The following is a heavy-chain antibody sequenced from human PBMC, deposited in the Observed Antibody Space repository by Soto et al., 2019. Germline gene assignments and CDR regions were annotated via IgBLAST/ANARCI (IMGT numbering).Heavy chain of an antibody. CDR2: IYYSGST. J-gene: IGHJ4*02. Sequence: QVQLQESGPGLVKPSETLSLTCTVSGGSISSYDWSWIRQPPGKGLEWIGYIYYSGSTNYNPSLKSRVTISVDTSKNQLSLKLSSVTAADTAVYYCARRYGYYFDYWGQGTLVTVSS. D-gene: IGHD4-17*01. V-gene: IGHV4-59*08. CDR3: ARRYGYYFDY. CDR1: GGSISSYD.